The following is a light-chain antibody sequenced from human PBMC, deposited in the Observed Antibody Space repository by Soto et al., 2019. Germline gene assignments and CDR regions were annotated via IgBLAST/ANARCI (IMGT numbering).Light chain of an antibody. Sequence: IQMTQSPASVSASLGDRVTISCRASEDINSRLAWYQQKPGNAPKLLIYAAFILQSGVPSRFRGYGSGTDFTLSISSLQPEDFDTYYCQQADSFPITFGQGTRLEIK. J-gene: IGKJ5*01. CDR2: AAF. CDR1: EDINSR. CDR3: QQADSFPIT. V-gene: IGKV1-12*01.